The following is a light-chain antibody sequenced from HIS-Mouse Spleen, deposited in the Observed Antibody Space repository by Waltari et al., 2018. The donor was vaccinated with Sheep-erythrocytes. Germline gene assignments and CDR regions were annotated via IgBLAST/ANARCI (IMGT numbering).Light chain of an antibody. CDR2: DAS. V-gene: IGKV1D-13*01. CDR1: PGISSA. CDR3: QQFNNYPRT. J-gene: IGKJ1*01. Sequence: AIQLTQSPSSLSASVGARVTITCRASPGISSALAWYQQKPGKAPKLLIYDASSLESGVPSRFSGSGSGTDFTLTISSLQPEDFATYYCQQFNNYPRTFGQGTKVEIK.